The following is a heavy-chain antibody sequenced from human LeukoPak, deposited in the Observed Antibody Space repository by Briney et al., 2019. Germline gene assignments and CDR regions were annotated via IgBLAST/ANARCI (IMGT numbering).Heavy chain of an antibody. CDR3: ARGVEMATISSN. CDR1: GYTFTSYY. Sequence: ASVKASCKASGYTFTSYYMHWVRQAPGQGLEWMGMINPSGGSTSYAQKFQGRVTMTRDRSTSTVYMELSSLRSEDTAVYYCARGVEMATISSNWGQGTLVTVSS. J-gene: IGHJ4*02. D-gene: IGHD5-24*01. V-gene: IGHV1-46*01. CDR2: INPSGGST.